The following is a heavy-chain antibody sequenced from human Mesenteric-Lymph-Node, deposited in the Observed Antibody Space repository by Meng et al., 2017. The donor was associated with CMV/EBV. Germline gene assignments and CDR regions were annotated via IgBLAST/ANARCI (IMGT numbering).Heavy chain of an antibody. V-gene: IGHV3-23*03. CDR2: IYSGGGST. CDR1: GFTFSSYA. CDR3: AKMYGAGYNQPGWAIED. J-gene: IGHJ4*02. D-gene: IGHD5-24*01. Sequence: GESLKISCAASGFTFSSYAMSWVRQAPGKGLEWVSVIYSGGGSTYYADSVKGRFTISRDNSKNTLYLQMNSLRAEDTAVYYCAKMYGAGYNQPGWAIEDWGQGTLVTVSS.